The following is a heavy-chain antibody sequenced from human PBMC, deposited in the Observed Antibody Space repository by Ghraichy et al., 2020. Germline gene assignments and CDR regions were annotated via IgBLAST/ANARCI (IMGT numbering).Heavy chain of an antibody. V-gene: IGHV3-23*01. Sequence: GGSLRLSCAVSGSTFSNAAMSWVRQSPGKGLEWVSTISSGGRATFYADSMKGRFTISRDNSKNTLFLLLNSLTAEDTAVYYCIQGTGGVGRALDYWGLGTPVTVSS. D-gene: IGHD1-1*01. CDR1: GSTFSNAA. CDR3: IQGTGGVGRALDY. CDR2: ISSGGRAT. J-gene: IGHJ4*02.